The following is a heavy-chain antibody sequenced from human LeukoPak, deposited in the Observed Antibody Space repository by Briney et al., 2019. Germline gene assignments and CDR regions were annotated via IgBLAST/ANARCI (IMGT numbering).Heavy chain of an antibody. CDR2: IYTSGST. Sequence: SETLSLTCTVSGGSISSSSYYWGWIRQPPGKGLEWIGRIYTSGSTNYNPSLKSRVTMSVDTSKNQFSLKLSSVTAADTAVYYCARDDFWRAFDIWGQGTMVTVSS. J-gene: IGHJ3*02. V-gene: IGHV4-39*07. CDR3: ARDDFWRAFDI. CDR1: GGSISSSSYY. D-gene: IGHD3-3*01.